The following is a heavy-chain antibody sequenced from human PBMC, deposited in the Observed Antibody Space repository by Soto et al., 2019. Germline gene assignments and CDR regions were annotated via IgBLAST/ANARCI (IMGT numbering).Heavy chain of an antibody. V-gene: IGHV3-7*01. CDR1: GFTFSTHA. J-gene: IGHJ4*02. CDR3: ARDPGIAAAGTVGYFDY. Sequence: LRFSCAAAGFTFSTHAMSGVRQAPGKGLEWVASIKQDGSEKHYVDSVKGRFTISRDNAKNSLYLEMSSLRAEDTAVYYCARDPGIAAAGTVGYFDYWGQGTLVTVSS. CDR2: IKQDGSEK. D-gene: IGHD6-13*01.